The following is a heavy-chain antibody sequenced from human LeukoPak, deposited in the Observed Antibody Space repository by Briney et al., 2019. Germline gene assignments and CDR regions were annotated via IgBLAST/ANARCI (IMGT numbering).Heavy chain of an antibody. Sequence: GGSLRLSCAASGFTFSSYSMNWVRQAPGKGLEWVSSISSSSSYIYYADSVKGRFTISRDNAKNSLYLQMNSLRAEDTAVYYCARDRVRTGTSIDYWGQGTLVTVSS. CDR3: ARDRVRTGTSIDY. D-gene: IGHD1-7*01. V-gene: IGHV3-21*01. CDR2: ISSSSSYI. J-gene: IGHJ4*02. CDR1: GFTFSSYS.